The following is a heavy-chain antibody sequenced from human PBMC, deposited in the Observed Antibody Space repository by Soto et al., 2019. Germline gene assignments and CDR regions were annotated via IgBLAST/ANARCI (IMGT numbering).Heavy chain of an antibody. CDR3: ARHLASWFRQQLVHNWFDP. Sequence: SETLSLTCTVSGGSISSSSYYWGWIRQPPGKGLEWIGSIYYSGSTYYNPSLKSRVTISVDTSKNQFSLKLSSVTAADTAVYYCARHLASWFRQQLVHNWFDPWGQGTLVTVSS. V-gene: IGHV4-39*01. J-gene: IGHJ5*02. CDR1: GGSISSSSYY. D-gene: IGHD6-13*01. CDR2: IYYSGST.